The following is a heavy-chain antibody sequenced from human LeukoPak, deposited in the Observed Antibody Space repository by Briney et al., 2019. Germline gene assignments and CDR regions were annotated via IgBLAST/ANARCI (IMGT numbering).Heavy chain of an antibody. Sequence: SVKVSCKASGYTFTGYYMHWVRQAPGQGLEWMGWINPNSGGTNYAQKFQGRVTMTRDTSISTAYMELSRLRSDDTAVYYCARGIAAAGPRFDYWGQGTLVTVSS. CDR3: ARGIAAAGPRFDY. CDR2: INPNSGGT. D-gene: IGHD6-13*01. CDR1: GYTFTGYY. V-gene: IGHV1-2*02. J-gene: IGHJ4*02.